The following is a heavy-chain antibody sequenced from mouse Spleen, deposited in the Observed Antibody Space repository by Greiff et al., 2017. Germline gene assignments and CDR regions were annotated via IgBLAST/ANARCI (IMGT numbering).Heavy chain of an antibody. J-gene: IGHJ3*01. V-gene: IGHV5-4*01. Sequence: VQLKESGGGLVKPGGSLKLSCAASGFTFSSYAMSWVRQTPEKRLEWVATISDGGSYTYYPDNVKGRFTISRDNAKNNLYLQMSHLKSEDTAMYYCARGMITTRFAYWGQGTLVTVSA. D-gene: IGHD2-4*01. CDR2: ISDGGSYT. CDR3: ARGMITTRFAY. CDR1: GFTFSSYA.